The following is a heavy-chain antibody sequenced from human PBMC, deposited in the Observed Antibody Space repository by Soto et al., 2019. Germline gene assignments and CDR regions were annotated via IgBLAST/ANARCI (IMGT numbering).Heavy chain of an antibody. D-gene: IGHD5-12*01. V-gene: IGHV4-31*11. J-gene: IGHJ3*02. CDR1: GASISSGDSY. Sequence: PSETLSLTCAVSGASISSGDSYWSWIRQRPGKGLEWIGYIFYTGSTYYNPSLKSRVTISLDSSKNQFSLKLTSATAADTAVYYSARRMRSGYSGYGKVRGAFDIWGQGTMVTVSS. CDR3: ARRMRSGYSGYGKVRGAFDI. CDR2: IFYTGST.